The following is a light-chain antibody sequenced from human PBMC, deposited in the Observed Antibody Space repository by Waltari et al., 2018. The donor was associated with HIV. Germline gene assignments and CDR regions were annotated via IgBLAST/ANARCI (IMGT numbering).Light chain of an antibody. CDR2: GDS. Sequence: QSVLTQPPSVSGAPGQRVTVSCTGSSSNIGAGYDVHWYQQLPGAAPKLLIYGDSNRPSGVPDRCSGSKSGSSASLAITGLQTEDEAYYYGQSCDSSLSAVVFGGGTKLTVL. CDR1: SSNIGAGYD. V-gene: IGLV1-40*01. CDR3: QSCDSSLSAVV. J-gene: IGLJ2*01.